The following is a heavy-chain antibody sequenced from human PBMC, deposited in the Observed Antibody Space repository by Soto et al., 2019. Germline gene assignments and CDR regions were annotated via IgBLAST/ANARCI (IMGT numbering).Heavy chain of an antibody. J-gene: IGHJ5*02. Sequence: SETLSLTCTVSGGSISSGDYYWSWIRQPPGKGLEWIGYIYYSGSTYYNPSLKSRVTISVDTSKNQFSLKLSSVTAADTAVYYCARDPGYDYGSGSSNWFDPWGQGTLVTVSS. CDR3: ARDPGYDYGSGSSNWFDP. V-gene: IGHV4-30-4*01. D-gene: IGHD3-10*01. CDR1: GGSISSGDYY. CDR2: IYYSGST.